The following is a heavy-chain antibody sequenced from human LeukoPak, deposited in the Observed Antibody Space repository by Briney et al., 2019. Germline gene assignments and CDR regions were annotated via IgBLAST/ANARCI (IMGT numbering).Heavy chain of an antibody. CDR3: ARGYYYGDY. CDR2: ISYNARNT. J-gene: IGHJ4*02. Sequence: GGSLRLSCAASGFTFSDYAVHWVRQAPGKGLEWVAAISYNARNTKYADSVKGRFTISRDNAKNSLYLQMNSLRAEDTAVYYCARGYYYGDYWGQGTLVTVSS. V-gene: IGHV3-30*04. D-gene: IGHD3-10*01. CDR1: GFTFSDYA.